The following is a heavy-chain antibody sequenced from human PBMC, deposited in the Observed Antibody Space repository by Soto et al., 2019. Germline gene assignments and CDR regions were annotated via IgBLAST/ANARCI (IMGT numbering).Heavy chain of an antibody. D-gene: IGHD6-6*01. V-gene: IGHV3-30-3*01. J-gene: IGHJ6*02. CDR2: ISYDGGNK. CDR3: ARDPYFRIAARPRYYYYAMDV. Sequence: GGSLRLSCAASGFTFSSYAMHWVRQAPGRGLEWVAIISYDGGNKYYADSVKGRFTISRDNSKNTLYLQVNSLRTEDTAVYYCARDPYFRIAARPRYYYYAMDVWGQGTTVTVSS. CDR1: GFTFSSYA.